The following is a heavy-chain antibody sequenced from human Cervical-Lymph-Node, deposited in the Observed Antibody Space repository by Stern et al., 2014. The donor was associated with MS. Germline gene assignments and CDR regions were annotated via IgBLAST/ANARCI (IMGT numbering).Heavy chain of an antibody. CDR1: GGSISSYY. J-gene: IGHJ6*02. CDR2: VYSSGST. D-gene: IGHD3-10*01. Sequence: VQLVESGPGLVKPSETLSLTCTVSGGSISSYYWGWIRQPPGKGLEWIGYVYSSGSTNYNPSLKSRVTISVATSENQFSLNLGPVTAADTAVYYCGRRGRYGAGMALWGFYYYGMDVWGQGTTVIVSS. CDR3: GRRGRYGAGMALWGFYYYGMDV. V-gene: IGHV4-59*08.